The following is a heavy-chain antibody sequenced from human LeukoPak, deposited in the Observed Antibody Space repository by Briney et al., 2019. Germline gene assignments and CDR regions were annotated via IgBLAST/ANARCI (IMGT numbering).Heavy chain of an antibody. J-gene: IGHJ4*02. D-gene: IGHD6-6*01. CDR2: IYYSGST. V-gene: IGHV4-39*07. Sequence: PSETLSLTCIVSGGSISSSSYYWGWIRQPPGRGLEWIGNIYYSGSTYYNPSLKSRVTISVDTSKNQFSLKLSSVTAADTAVYYCAAYSSSSDRPFDYWGQGTLVTVSS. CDR3: AAYSSSSDRPFDY. CDR1: GGSISSSSYY.